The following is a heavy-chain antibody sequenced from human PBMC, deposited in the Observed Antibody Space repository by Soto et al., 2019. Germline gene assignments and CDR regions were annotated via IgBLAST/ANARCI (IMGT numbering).Heavy chain of an antibody. J-gene: IGHJ4*02. D-gene: IGHD6-19*01. CDR3: AKDDGSGWYFGP. Sequence: GGSLRLSCAASGGTFSTYAMSWVRRAPGKGLEWVSAISGTGGSTYYADSVKGRFTISRDNSKNTLYLQMNTLRAEDTAVYYCAKDDGSGWYFGPWGQGTLVTVSS. CDR1: GGTFSTYA. CDR2: ISGTGGST. V-gene: IGHV3-23*01.